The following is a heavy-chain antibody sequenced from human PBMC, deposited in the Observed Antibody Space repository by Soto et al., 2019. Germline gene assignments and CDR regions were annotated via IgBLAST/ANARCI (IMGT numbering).Heavy chain of an antibody. J-gene: IGHJ4*02. D-gene: IGHD3-10*01. Sequence: GWSLRLSFAASGFTFGGYGMHWVRQAPGKGLEWAAGISYDGRNTYYADSVQGRFAISRDNSKNTMYLQMNSLRVEDTAIYYCARSKWHDGSGRVREFDYWGQGALVTVSS. V-gene: IGHV3-33*01. CDR1: GFTFGGYG. CDR3: ARSKWHDGSGRVREFDY. CDR2: ISYDGRNT.